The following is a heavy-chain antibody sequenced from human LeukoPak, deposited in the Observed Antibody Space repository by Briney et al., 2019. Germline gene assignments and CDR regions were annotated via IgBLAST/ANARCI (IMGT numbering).Heavy chain of an antibody. J-gene: IGHJ4*02. D-gene: IGHD3-22*01. CDR1: HYSISSNYY. Sequence: PSETLSLTCTVSHYSISSNYYWGWIRQPPGKGLEWIGSIYHSGSTYYKPSLKSRVTISVDTSKNQFSLKLTSVTAADTAVYYCARSSGYMSYWGQGTLVTVSS. V-gene: IGHV4-38-2*02. CDR2: IYHSGST. CDR3: ARSSGYMSY.